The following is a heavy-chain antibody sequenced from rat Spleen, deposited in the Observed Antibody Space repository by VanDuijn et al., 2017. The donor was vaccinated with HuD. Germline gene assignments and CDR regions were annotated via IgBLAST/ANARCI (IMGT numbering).Heavy chain of an antibody. CDR1: GHSISSSYR. CDR3: ARSDGVHYYLPFAD. CDR2: INSAGST. Sequence: EVQLQESGPGLVKPSQSLSVICSVTGHSISSSYRWNWIRKFPGSKLEWMGYINSAGSTIYNPSLKSRISITRDTSKNQFFLQVNSVTTEDTATYYCARSDGVHYYLPFADWGQGTLVTVSS. J-gene: IGHJ3*01. V-gene: IGHV3-3*01. D-gene: IGHD1-12*02.